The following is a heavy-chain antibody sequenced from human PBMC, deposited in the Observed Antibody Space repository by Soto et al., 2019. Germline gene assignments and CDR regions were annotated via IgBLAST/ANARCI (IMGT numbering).Heavy chain of an antibody. CDR3: ARSRVSGGRRCCSDI. D-gene: IGHD1-26*01. Sequence: QVRLQQWGAGLLKPSETLSLTCAAYGGSFSGYYWSWIRQPPGKGLEWIGDINHSGSTNYNPSLKSRVTISVDTSKNQFSLKLSSVTAADTAVYYCARSRVSGGRRCCSDIWGQGTMVTVSS. CDR1: GGSFSGYY. J-gene: IGHJ3*02. V-gene: IGHV4-34*01. CDR2: INHSGST.